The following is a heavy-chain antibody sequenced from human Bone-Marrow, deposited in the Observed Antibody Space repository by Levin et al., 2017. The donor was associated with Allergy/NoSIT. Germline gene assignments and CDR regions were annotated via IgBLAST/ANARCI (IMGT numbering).Heavy chain of an antibody. CDR2: ISPSGRTI. Sequence: GESLKISCAASGFTFSDHYMSWIRQAPGKGLEWLSYISPSGRTIYSADSVKGRFTISRDNAKNSLYLQVNSLRAEDTAGYYCARDSLGIWWVVDYWGQGTLVTVSS. V-gene: IGHV3-11*01. D-gene: IGHD4/OR15-4a*01. CDR1: GFTFSDHY. CDR3: ARDSLGIWWVVDY. J-gene: IGHJ4*02.